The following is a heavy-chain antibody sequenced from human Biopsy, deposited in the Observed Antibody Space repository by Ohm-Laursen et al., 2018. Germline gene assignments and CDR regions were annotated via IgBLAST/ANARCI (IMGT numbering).Heavy chain of an antibody. J-gene: IGHJ4*02. D-gene: IGHD3-16*01. CDR3: ASYSHHYYDFDY. CDR2: ISYSGST. CDR1: GGSVNSDSSY. Sequence: SETLSLTCAVSGGSVNSDSSYWSWIRQPPGKGLEWIGYISYSGSTKYNPSLKSPVTISVDTSMNQFSLKLSSVTAADTAVYYCASYSHHYYDFDYWGQGTLVTVSS. V-gene: IGHV4-61*01.